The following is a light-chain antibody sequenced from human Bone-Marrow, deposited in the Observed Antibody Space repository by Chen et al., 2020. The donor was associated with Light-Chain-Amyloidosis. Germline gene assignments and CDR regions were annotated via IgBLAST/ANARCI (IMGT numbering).Light chain of an antibody. Sequence: DIQITQSPSTLSASVGDRVTITCRASQSISSWLAWYQQKPGKAPKLLIYKASSLESGVPSRFSGSGSGTEFTLTISSLQPDDFATYYCQQYNSYLWTVGQGTKVEIK. J-gene: IGKJ1*01. CDR1: QSISSW. CDR3: QQYNSYLWT. CDR2: KAS. V-gene: IGKV1-5*03.